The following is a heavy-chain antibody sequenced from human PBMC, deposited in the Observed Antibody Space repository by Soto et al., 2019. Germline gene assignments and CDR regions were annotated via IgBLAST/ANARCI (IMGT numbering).Heavy chain of an antibody. J-gene: IGHJ4*02. D-gene: IGHD3-22*01. Sequence: SETLSLTCTVSGGSISSGDYWGWIRQPPGKGLEWIGYIYHSGGPYYNPSLNSRATMSVDTSQNQFSLKLSSVSAADTAVYYCARTKYYYDTTAYIFDYWGQGALVTVSS. CDR3: ARTKYYYDTTAYIFDY. CDR1: GGSISSGDY. V-gene: IGHV4-30-4*01. CDR2: IYHSGGP.